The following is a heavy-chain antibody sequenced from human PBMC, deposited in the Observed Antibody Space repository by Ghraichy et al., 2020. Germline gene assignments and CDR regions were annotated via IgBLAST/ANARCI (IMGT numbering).Heavy chain of an antibody. CDR2: IHGTGSGT. CDR3: AKDRDYYDSSCYYFNAFDI. Sequence: GGSLRLSCAASGFTFSTFSNYAMSWVRQAPGKGLEWVSTIHGTGSGTYSTDSVKGRFTISRDSSKNTLYLQMNSLRAEDTAVYYCAKDRDYYDSSCYYFNAFDIWGQGTMVTVSS. D-gene: IGHD3-22*01. V-gene: IGHV3-23*01. CDR1: GFTFSTFSNYA. J-gene: IGHJ3*02.